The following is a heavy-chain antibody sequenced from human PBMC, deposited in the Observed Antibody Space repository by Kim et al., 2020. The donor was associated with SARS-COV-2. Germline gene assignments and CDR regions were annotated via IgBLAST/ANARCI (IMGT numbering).Heavy chain of an antibody. Sequence: GGSLRLSCAASGFTFSSYGMHWVRQAPGKGLEWVAVICDGGSKTYYADSVKGRFTISRDNSKNTLYLQLNSLRAEDTAVYYCAKDKGCQLDTAFV. V-gene: IGHV3-33*06. CDR2: ICDGGSKT. CDR3: AKDKGCQLDTAFV. CDR1: GFTFSSYG. J-gene: IGHJ3*02. D-gene: IGHD5-18*01.